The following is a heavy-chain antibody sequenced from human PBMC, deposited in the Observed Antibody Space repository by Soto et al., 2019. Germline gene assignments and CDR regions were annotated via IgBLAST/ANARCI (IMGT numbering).Heavy chain of an antibody. CDR2: ISAYNGNT. J-gene: IGHJ6*04. V-gene: IGHV1-18*04. D-gene: IGHD1-26*01. Sequence: GTPVKVSSKASGYTFTSYGISWVRPSPEQVLEWMGWISAYNGNTNYAQKLQGRATMTTDTSTSTAYMELRSLRSDDTAVYYCARREGPSYYYYGMDGWVRGTTVAVSS. CDR3: ARREGPSYYYYGMDG. CDR1: GYTFTSYG.